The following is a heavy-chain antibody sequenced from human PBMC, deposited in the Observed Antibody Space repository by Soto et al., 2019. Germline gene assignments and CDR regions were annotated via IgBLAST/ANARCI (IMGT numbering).Heavy chain of an antibody. D-gene: IGHD1-26*01. Sequence: EVQLVESGGGLVKPGGSLRLSCAASGFTFSSYSMNWVRQAPGKGLEWVSSISSSSSYIYYADSVKGRFTISRDNAKNSLSLQMNSLRAEDTAVYYCARCGSDGDYFDYWGQGTLVTVSS. CDR1: GFTFSSYS. CDR3: ARCGSDGDYFDY. CDR2: ISSSSSYI. J-gene: IGHJ4*02. V-gene: IGHV3-21*01.